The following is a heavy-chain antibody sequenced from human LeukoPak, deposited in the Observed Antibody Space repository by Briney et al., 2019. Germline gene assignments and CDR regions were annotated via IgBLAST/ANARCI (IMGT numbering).Heavy chain of an antibody. CDR1: GFTFSNSF. CDR3: AGLGITSTSNFFDP. J-gene: IGHJ5*02. V-gene: IGHV3-7*01. CDR2: INRDGTWT. Sequence: GGSLRLSCAASGFTFSNSFMSWVRQAPGEGLGWVANINRDGTWTYYLDSEKGRFAISRDNAMDSLYLQMNNLRAEDTAVYYCAGLGITSTSNFFDPWGQGTLVTVSS. D-gene: IGHD1-14*01.